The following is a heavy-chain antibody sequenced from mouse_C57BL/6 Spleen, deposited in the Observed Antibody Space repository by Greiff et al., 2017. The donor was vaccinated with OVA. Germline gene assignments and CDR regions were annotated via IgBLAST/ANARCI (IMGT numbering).Heavy chain of an antibody. Sequence: QVQLQQPGAELARPGTSVKLSCKASGYTFTSYGMHWVKQRPGQGLEWIGVIDPSDSYTYYNQKFKGKATLTVDTSSSTAYMQLRSLTSEDSAVYYCASYDYYWYFDVWGTGTTVTVSS. J-gene: IGHJ1*03. D-gene: IGHD2-4*01. V-gene: IGHV1-59*01. CDR2: IDPSDSYT. CDR3: ASYDYYWYFDV. CDR1: GYTFTSYG.